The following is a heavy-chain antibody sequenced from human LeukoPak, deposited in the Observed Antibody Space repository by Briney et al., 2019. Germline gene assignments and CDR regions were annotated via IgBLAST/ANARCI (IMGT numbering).Heavy chain of an antibody. V-gene: IGHV4-39*01. CDR3: ARQGWCGELLSPLDY. CDR2: IYYSGST. J-gene: IGHJ4*02. CDR1: GGSISSSSYY. D-gene: IGHD3-10*01. Sequence: SETLSHTCAGTGGSISSSSYYCGWIRHPPGRGLEWIGSIYYSGSTYYNPFLKSRVTFSVDMSKNMFSLKLSYVTASDTAVYYCARQGWCGELLSPLDYWGQGTLVTVSS.